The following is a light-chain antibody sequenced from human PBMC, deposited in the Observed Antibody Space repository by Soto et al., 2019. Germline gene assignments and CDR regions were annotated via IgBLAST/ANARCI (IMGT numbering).Light chain of an antibody. V-gene: IGKV1-39*01. CDR3: QQIYSTPQT. CDR2: AAS. J-gene: IGKJ1*01. CDR1: QSISSY. Sequence: DIQMTQSPSSLSASVGDRVTITCRASQSISSYLNWYQQKPGKAPKLLIYAASSLQSGVPSRFSGSGSGTDLTLTIRSLQPEEVATYYCQQIYSTPQTFGQGTKV.